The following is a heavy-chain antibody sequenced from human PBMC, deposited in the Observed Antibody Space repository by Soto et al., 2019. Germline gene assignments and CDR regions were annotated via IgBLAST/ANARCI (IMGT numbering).Heavy chain of an antibody. J-gene: IGHJ4*02. CDR3: AKDRGYYRSSWPFY. Sequence: SLRLSCAASGFTFSSYAMSWVRQAPGKGLEWVSAISGSGGSTYYADSVKGRFTISRDNSKNTVYLQMNSLRAEDTAVYYCAKDRGYYRSSWPFYWGQATLVTVSS. CDR2: ISGSGGST. D-gene: IGHD6-13*01. V-gene: IGHV3-23*01. CDR1: GFTFSSYA.